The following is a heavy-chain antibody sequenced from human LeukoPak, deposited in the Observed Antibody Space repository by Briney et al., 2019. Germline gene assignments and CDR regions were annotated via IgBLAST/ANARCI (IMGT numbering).Heavy chain of an antibody. V-gene: IGHV1-69*05. CDR2: IIPIFGTA. D-gene: IGHD1-14*01. J-gene: IGHJ6*03. Sequence: GASVKVSCKASGGTFSSYAISWVRQAPGQGLEWMGGIIPIFGTANYAQKFRGRVTITTDESTSTAYMELSSLRSEDTAVYYCARAGGLLSYYYMDVWGKGTTVTVSS. CDR3: ARAGGLLSYYYMDV. CDR1: GGTFSSYA.